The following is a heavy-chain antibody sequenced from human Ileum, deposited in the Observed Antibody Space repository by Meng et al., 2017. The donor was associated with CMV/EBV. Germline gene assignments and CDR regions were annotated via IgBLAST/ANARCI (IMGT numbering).Heavy chain of an antibody. CDR2: IRSKANSYAT. Sequence: SGFTFSGSAMHWVRQASGKGLEWVGRIRSKANSYATAYAASVKGRFTISRDDSKNTAYLQMNSLKTEDTAVYYCTRRVGATTFDPWGQGTLVTVSS. J-gene: IGHJ5*02. D-gene: IGHD1-26*01. V-gene: IGHV3-73*01. CDR1: GFTFSGSA. CDR3: TRRVGATTFDP.